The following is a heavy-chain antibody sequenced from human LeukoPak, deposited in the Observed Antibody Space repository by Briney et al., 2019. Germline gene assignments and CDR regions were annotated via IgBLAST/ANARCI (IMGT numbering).Heavy chain of an antibody. CDR3: ARVKYSSGSTSSWFDP. V-gene: IGHV4-34*01. CDR2: INHSGST. J-gene: IGHJ5*02. Sequence: SETLSLTCAVYGGSFSGYYWSWIRQPPGKGLEWIGEINHSGSTNYNPSLKSRVTISVDTSKNQFSLKLSSVTAADTAVYYCARVKYSSGSTSSWFDPWGQGTPVAVSS. D-gene: IGHD3-10*01. CDR1: GGSFSGYY.